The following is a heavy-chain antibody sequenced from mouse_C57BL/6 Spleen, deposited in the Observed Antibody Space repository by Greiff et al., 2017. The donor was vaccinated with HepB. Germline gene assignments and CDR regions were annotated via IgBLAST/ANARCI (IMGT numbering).Heavy chain of an antibody. CDR3: ARQGNYDYDEGGYFDY. D-gene: IGHD2-4*01. CDR1: GSTFSDYY. CDR2: ISNGGGST. Sequence: EVKLVESGGGLVQPGGSLKLSFAASGSTFSDYYMFWVRQIPEKRLDWVAYISNGGGSTYYPDTVKGRFTISRDNAKNTLYLQMSRLKSEDTAMYYCARQGNYDYDEGGYFDYWGQGTTLTVSS. V-gene: IGHV5-12*01. J-gene: IGHJ2*01.